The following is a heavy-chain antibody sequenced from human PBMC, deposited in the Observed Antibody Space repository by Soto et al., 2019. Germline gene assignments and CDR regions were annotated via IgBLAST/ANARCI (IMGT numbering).Heavy chain of an antibody. V-gene: IGHV4-31*03. J-gene: IGHJ4*02. CDR1: GGSISSGGYY. CDR3: ARYYGDYVSRIDY. CDR2: IYYSGST. Sequence: PSLTCTVSGGSISSGGYYWSWIRQHPGKGLEWIGYIYYSGSTYYNPSLKSRVTISVDTSKNQFSLKLSSVTAADTAVYYCARYYGDYVSRIDYWGQGTLVTVSS. D-gene: IGHD4-17*01.